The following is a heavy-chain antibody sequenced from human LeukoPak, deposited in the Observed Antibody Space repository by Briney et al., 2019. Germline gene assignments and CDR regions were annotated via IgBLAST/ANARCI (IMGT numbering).Heavy chain of an antibody. CDR1: GFSFSSYA. V-gene: IGHV3-30*04. CDR2: ISYNGGKK. J-gene: IGHJ6*03. D-gene: IGHD5-24*01. Sequence: PGGSLRLSCAASGFSFSSYAIHWVRQAPGKGLEWVALISYNGGKKDYADSVKGRFTIDRDNSKNTVYLQMNSLRPEDTAVYYCARDLIFLGRWPYYMDVWGKGTTVTVSS. CDR3: ARDLIFLGRWPYYMDV.